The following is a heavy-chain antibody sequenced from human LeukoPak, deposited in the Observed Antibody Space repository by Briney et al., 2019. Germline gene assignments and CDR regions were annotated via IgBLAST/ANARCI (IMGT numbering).Heavy chain of an antibody. CDR3: ARNSGDY. D-gene: IGHD4-23*01. CDR2: IYSGGST. Sequence: SETLSLTCIVFGASINNYFWTWIRQPAGKGLEWIGRIYSGGSTIYNPSLNSRVTMSLDTSKNQFALKLISVTAADTAVYYCARNSGDYWGQGTLVTVSS. J-gene: IGHJ4*02. V-gene: IGHV4-4*07. CDR1: GASINNYF.